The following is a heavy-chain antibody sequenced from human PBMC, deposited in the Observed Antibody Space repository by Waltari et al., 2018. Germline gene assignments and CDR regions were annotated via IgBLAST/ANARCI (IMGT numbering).Heavy chain of an antibody. CDR2: ITVGDDT. CDR1: RITFSTCA. J-gene: IGHJ4*02. V-gene: IGHV3-23*01. Sequence: EVQLLESGGDLVQPGGSLRLSCAASRITFSTCAINWVRLAPGTGLEWVSAITVGDDTYYADSVKGRFTISRDTSKDTVHLQMNGLRAEDTAVYYCATPFYNWDDPLHSWGQGTLVTVSS. D-gene: IGHD1-20*01. CDR3: ATPFYNWDDPLHS.